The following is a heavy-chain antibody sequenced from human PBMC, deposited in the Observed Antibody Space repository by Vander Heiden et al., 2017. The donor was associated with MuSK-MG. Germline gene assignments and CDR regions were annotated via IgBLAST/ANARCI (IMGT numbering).Heavy chain of an antibody. D-gene: IGHD3-16*01. Sequence: EVQLVESGGGLVQPGGSLRLSCAASGFTFSSYWMSWVRQAPGKGLEWVANIKQDGSEKYYVDSVKGRFTISRDNAKNSLYLQMNSLRAEDTAVYYCARGGRLPSQQSPIDYWGQGTLVTVSS. CDR2: IKQDGSEK. J-gene: IGHJ4*02. V-gene: IGHV3-7*01. CDR3: ARGGRLPSQQSPIDY. CDR1: GFTFSSYW.